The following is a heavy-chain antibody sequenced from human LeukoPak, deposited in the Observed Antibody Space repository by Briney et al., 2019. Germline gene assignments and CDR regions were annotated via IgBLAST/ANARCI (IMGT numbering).Heavy chain of an antibody. CDR1: GFTFSSYA. J-gene: IGHJ6*02. D-gene: IGHD6-13*01. Sequence: GGSLRLSCVASGFTFSSYAMTWVRQAPGKGLEWVSGISGSGDSTYYADPVKGRFTISRDNSKNTLYLQMNSLRAEDTAVYYCAREQQLPGGYYYYGMDVWGQGTTVTVSS. CDR3: AREQQLPGGYYYYGMDV. CDR2: ISGSGDST. V-gene: IGHV3-23*01.